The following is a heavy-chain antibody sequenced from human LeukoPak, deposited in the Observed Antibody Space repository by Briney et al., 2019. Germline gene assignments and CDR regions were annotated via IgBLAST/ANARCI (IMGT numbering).Heavy chain of an antibody. J-gene: IGHJ5*02. Sequence: GGSLRLSCAASGFTFSTYWMHWVRQVPGKGLVWVSRISGDATRPSYADSVKGRFTISRDNSKNTLYLQMNSLRAEDTAVYYCARVEDGSFSWGQGTLVTVSS. D-gene: IGHD1-26*01. CDR2: ISGDATRP. CDR3: ARVEDGSFS. V-gene: IGHV3-74*01. CDR1: GFTFSTYW.